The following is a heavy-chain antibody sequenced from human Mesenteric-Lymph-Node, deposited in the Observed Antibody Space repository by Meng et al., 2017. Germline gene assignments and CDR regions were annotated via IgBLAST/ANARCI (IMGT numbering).Heavy chain of an antibody. J-gene: IGHJ4*02. V-gene: IGHV4-34*01. Sequence: VLRQQWGEGLSKPSEPLSLACAVYVGSFSGYYWSWIRQPPGKGLEWIGEINHSGSTNYNPSLTNRVTISVDTSKNQFSLKLSSVTAADTAVYYFARGYSGWYSRFTIWGQGTLVTVSS. CDR1: VGSFSGYY. D-gene: IGHD6-19*01. CDR2: INHSGST. CDR3: ARGYSGWYSRFTI.